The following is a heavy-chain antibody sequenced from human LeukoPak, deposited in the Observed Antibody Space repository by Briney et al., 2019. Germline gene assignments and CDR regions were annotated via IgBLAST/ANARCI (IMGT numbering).Heavy chain of an antibody. V-gene: IGHV4-39*07. D-gene: IGHD3-10*01. CDR2: INHSGST. CDR1: GGSISSSSYY. Sequence: SETLSLTCTVSGGSISSSSYYWSWIRQPPGKGLEWIGEINHSGSTNYNPSLKSRVTISVDTSKNQFSLKLSSVTAADTAVYYCARRREGSYYYGPGSYYRDWGQGTLVTVSS. J-gene: IGHJ4*02. CDR3: ARRREGSYYYGPGSYYRD.